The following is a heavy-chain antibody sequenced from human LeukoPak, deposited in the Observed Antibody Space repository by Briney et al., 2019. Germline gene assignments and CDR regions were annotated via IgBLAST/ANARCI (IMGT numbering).Heavy chain of an antibody. CDR2: INPSGGST. CDR3: ARLPPKYGSGSRLPTGDY. V-gene: IGHV1-46*01. CDR1: GYTFTSYY. D-gene: IGHD3-10*01. Sequence: ASVKVSCKASGYTFTSYYMHWVRQAPGQGLEWMGIINPSGGSTSYAQKFQGRVTMTRDVSTSTVYMELSSLRSEDTAVYYCARLPPKYGSGSRLPTGDYWGQGTLVTVSS. J-gene: IGHJ4*02.